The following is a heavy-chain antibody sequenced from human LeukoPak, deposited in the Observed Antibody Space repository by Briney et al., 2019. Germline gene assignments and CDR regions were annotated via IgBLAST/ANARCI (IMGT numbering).Heavy chain of an antibody. CDR1: GYTFTGYY. Sequence: ASVKVSCKASGYTFTGYYMHWVRQAPGQGLEWMGRINPNSGGTNYAQRFQGRVTMTRDTSISTAYMELSRLRSDDTAVYYCARAHRRAMKDAFDIWGQGTMVTVSS. D-gene: IGHD2-2*01. J-gene: IGHJ3*02. CDR2: INPNSGGT. CDR3: ARAHRRAMKDAFDI. V-gene: IGHV1-2*06.